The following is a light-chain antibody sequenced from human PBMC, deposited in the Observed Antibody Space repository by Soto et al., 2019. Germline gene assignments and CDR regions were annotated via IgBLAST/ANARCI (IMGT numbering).Light chain of an antibody. V-gene: IGKV1-27*01. Sequence: DIQMTQSPSSLSAYVGDRVTITCRPSRGIGNALAWYQQKPGTVPKLLIHSASTLQSGVPSRFSGSGSGTDFTLTISSLQPEDVASYYCQKYDSAPTFGPGTKVDIK. CDR2: SAS. J-gene: IGKJ1*01. CDR1: RGIGNA. CDR3: QKYDSAPT.